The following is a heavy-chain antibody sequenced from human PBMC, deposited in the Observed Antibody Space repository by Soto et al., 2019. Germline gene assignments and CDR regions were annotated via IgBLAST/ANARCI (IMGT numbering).Heavy chain of an antibody. CDR3: TTDPVTMIVVVPSSG. CDR1: GFTFSNAW. V-gene: IGHV3-15*07. J-gene: IGHJ4*02. CDR2: IKSKTDGGTT. Sequence: PGGSLRLSCAASGFTFSNAWMNWVRQAPGKGLEWVGRIKSKTDGGTTDYDAPVKGRITISRDDSKNTQYLQMNSLKTEDTAVYYCTTDPVTMIVVVPSSGWGQGTLVTVS. D-gene: IGHD3-22*01.